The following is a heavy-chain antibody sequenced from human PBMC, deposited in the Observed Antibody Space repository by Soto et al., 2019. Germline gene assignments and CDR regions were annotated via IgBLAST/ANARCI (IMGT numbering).Heavy chain of an antibody. CDR3: TRGNFCSSATCHRGVGMDV. D-gene: IGHD2-2*01. CDR2: IRNKVYGATT. CDR1: GFTLGHYA. J-gene: IGHJ6*02. Sequence: GGSLRLSCTASGFTLGHYAMSWVRQAPGKGLEWVGFIRNKVYGATTQYGASVNGRFTISRDDSKSIAYLQMNSLKTEDTAVYYCTRGNFCSSATCHRGVGMDVWGQGTTVTVSS. V-gene: IGHV3-49*04.